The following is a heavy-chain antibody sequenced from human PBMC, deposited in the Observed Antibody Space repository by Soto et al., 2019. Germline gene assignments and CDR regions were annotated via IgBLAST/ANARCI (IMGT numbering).Heavy chain of an antibody. CDR1: GFSLSTSGVG. Sequence: SGPTLVNPTQTLTLTCTFSGFSLSTSGVGVGWIRQPPGKALEWLALIYWNDDKRYSPSLKSRLTITKDTSKNRVVLTMTNMDPVDTAKYYCEHMDSYGFFDYWGQGTLVTVYS. V-gene: IGHV2-5*01. D-gene: IGHD5-18*01. CDR2: IYWNDDK. J-gene: IGHJ4*02. CDR3: EHMDSYGFFDY.